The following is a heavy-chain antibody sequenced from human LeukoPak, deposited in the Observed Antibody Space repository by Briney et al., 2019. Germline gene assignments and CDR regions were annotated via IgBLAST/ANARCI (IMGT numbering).Heavy chain of an antibody. CDR1: GGSISSYY. D-gene: IGHD4-11*01. J-gene: IGHJ6*03. Sequence: PSETLSLTCTVSGGSISSYYWSWIRQPPGKGLEYIGYIYYSGSTNYNPSLKSRVTISVAASKNQFSLKLSSVTAADTAVYYCARESHYSNYYHYYMDVWGKGTTVTVSS. CDR3: ARESHYSNYYHYYMDV. V-gene: IGHV4-59*01. CDR2: IYYSGST.